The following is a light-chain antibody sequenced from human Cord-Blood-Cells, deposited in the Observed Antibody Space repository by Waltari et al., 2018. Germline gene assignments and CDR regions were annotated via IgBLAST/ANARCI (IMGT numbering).Light chain of an antibody. CDR1: SSADGCSNL. J-gene: IGLJ1*01. V-gene: IGLV2-23*02. CDR2: EVS. Sequence: QSALTQPASVPGSPGHAFTIPCTGTSSADGCSNLDPWYQQTPGKAPKLMIYEVSKRPSGVSNRFSGSKSGNTASLTISGLQAEDEADYYCCSYAGSSTYVFGTGTKVTVL. CDR3: CSYAGSSTYV.